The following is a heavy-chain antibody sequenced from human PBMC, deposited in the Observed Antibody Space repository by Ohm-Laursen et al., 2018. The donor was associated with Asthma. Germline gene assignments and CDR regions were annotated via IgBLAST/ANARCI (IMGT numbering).Heavy chain of an antibody. D-gene: IGHD2-15*01. CDR1: GFTFNKHH. J-gene: IGHJ4*02. CDR2: IDGSGGRT. V-gene: IGHV3-23*01. Sequence: SLRLSCTASGFTFNKHHMTWVRQAPGKGLEWVSAIDGSGGRTYYADSVKGRFPISRDNPRNTLYLQMNSLRAEDTAVYYCAKDSSEVVAADEYWGQGTLVTVSS. CDR3: AKDSSEVVAADEY.